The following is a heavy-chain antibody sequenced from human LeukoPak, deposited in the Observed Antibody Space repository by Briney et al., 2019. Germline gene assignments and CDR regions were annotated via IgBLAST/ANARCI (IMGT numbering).Heavy chain of an antibody. CDR1: GGSISNYY. CDR3: ARGLAVAGIAY. Sequence: SETLSLTCTVSGGSISNYYWSWIRQPPGKGLEWIGYIYYSGSANYNPSLKSRVTISVDTSKNQFSLKLSSVTAADTAVYYCARGLAVAGIAYWGQGTLVTVSS. CDR2: IYYSGSA. V-gene: IGHV4-59*01. J-gene: IGHJ4*02. D-gene: IGHD6-19*01.